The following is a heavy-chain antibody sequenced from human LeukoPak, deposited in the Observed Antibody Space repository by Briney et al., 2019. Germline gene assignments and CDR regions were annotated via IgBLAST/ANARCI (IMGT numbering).Heavy chain of an antibody. CDR3: ARGAYCSSTSCAGVWFDP. CDR1: GYTFISYG. Sequence: ASVKVSCKASGYTFISYGISWVRQAPGQGLEWMGGIIPIFGTANYAQKFQGGVTITADESTSTAYMELSSLRSEDTAVYYCARGAYCSSTSCAGVWFDPWGQGTLVTVSS. CDR2: IIPIFGTA. D-gene: IGHD2-2*01. J-gene: IGHJ5*02. V-gene: IGHV1-69*13.